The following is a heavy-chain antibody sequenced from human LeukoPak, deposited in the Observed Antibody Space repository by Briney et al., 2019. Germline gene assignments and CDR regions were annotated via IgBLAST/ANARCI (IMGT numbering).Heavy chain of an antibody. Sequence: SETLSLTCSVSGGSMRSDSSFWSWIRQPAGKGLEWIGRIYATGNTNYNPSLERRVTISVDTSKNPFSLELTSVTAADTAVYYCARELGSDYGGYSPWGQGTLVTVSS. CDR2: IYATGNT. CDR3: ARELGSDYGGYSP. J-gene: IGHJ5*02. V-gene: IGHV4-61*02. D-gene: IGHD4-23*01. CDR1: GGSMRSDSSF.